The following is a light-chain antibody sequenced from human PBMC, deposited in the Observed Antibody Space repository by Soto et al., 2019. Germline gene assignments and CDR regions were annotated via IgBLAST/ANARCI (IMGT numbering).Light chain of an antibody. CDR3: QQYDSLPT. CDR1: QNINNY. V-gene: IGKV1-33*01. J-gene: IGKJ5*01. CDR2: DAS. Sequence: DIQMTQSPSSLSASVGDRVTINCQASQNINNYLNWFQQKPGKAPKLLIYDASSLQTGVPSRFSRTGSGADFTLIISRLQPEDIATYYCQQYDSLPTFGPGTRLEIK.